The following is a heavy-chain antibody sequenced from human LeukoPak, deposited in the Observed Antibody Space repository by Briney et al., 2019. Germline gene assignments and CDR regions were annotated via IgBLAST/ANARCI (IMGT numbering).Heavy chain of an antibody. D-gene: IGHD3-16*02. Sequence: ASVKVSCKPSGGTFNTLGISWVRQAPGQGLEYLGRIIPVPDIPTYAQKFQDRVTISADKSTGTVYMELRSLRSEDTALYYCATDSHLGELSLYAPFDYWGQGTLVTVSS. CDR1: GGTFNTLG. CDR3: ATDSHLGELSLYAPFDY. J-gene: IGHJ4*02. V-gene: IGHV1-69*04. CDR2: IIPVPDIP.